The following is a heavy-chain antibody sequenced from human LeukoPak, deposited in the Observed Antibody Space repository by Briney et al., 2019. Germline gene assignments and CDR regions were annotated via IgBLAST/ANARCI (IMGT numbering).Heavy chain of an antibody. Sequence: PGGSLRLSCAASGFTFSNYAINWVRQAPGKGLEWVSAISGSGSTTHYADSVKGRFTISRDNSKNTLYLQMNSLRAEDTAFYYCTKEDYYGSGSLPRTSDYWGQGTLVTVSS. J-gene: IGHJ4*02. CDR3: TKEDYYGSGSLPRTSDY. D-gene: IGHD3-10*01. CDR2: ISGSGSTT. CDR1: GFTFSNYA. V-gene: IGHV3-23*01.